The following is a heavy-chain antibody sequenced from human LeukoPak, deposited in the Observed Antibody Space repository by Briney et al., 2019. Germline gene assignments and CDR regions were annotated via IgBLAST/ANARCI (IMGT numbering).Heavy chain of an antibody. J-gene: IGHJ4*02. D-gene: IGHD5-12*01. V-gene: IGHV1-2*02. Sequence: ASVKVSCKASGYTFTGSYMHWVRQAPGQGLEWMGWINPNSGGTNYAQKFQGRVTMTRDTSISTAYMELSRLRSDDTAVYYCARHSHSGYDFSYWGQGTLVTVSS. CDR3: ARHSHSGYDFSY. CDR2: INPNSGGT. CDR1: GYTFTGSY.